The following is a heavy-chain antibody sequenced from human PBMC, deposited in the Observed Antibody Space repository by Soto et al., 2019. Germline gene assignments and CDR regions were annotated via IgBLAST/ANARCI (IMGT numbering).Heavy chain of an antibody. CDR3: AHRSRGYAYYFDQ. Sequence: QITLKESGPTLVKPTQPLTLTCSFSGFSLSTRGLGVGWIRQPPGKPREWLALIFWDDDKWYSPSLRSRLTIPEETSTHQVVLTMTNMDPVETAKYYCAHRSRGYAYYFDQWGQGTLVTVSS. CDR1: GFSLSTRGLG. D-gene: IGHD5-12*01. J-gene: IGHJ4*02. CDR2: IFWDDDK. V-gene: IGHV2-5*02.